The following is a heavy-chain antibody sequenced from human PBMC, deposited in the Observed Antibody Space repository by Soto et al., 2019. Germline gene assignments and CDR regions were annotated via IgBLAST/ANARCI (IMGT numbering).Heavy chain of an antibody. D-gene: IGHD3-3*01. CDR1: GGSFSGYY. Sequence: SETLSLTCAVYGGSFSGYYWSWIRQPPGKGLEWIGEINHSGSTNYNPSLKSRVTISVDTSKNQFSLKLSSVTAADTAVYYCARVTPSGYYIYWGQGTLVTVSS. CDR2: INHSGST. J-gene: IGHJ4*02. V-gene: IGHV4-34*01. CDR3: ARVTPSGYYIY.